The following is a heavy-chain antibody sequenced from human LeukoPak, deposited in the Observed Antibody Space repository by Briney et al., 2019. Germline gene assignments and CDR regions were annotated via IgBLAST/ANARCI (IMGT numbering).Heavy chain of an antibody. V-gene: IGHV3-30*02. D-gene: IGHD4-11*01. CDR3: AARRLTVTTEIDY. Sequence: GGSLRLSCVASGFSFSSSAMHWVRQAPGKGLDWVSFIHYDGYNKYYADSVKGRFTISRDNSKNTVYLQMNSLRPEDTAIYYCAARRLTVTTEIDYWGQGTLVTVSS. J-gene: IGHJ4*02. CDR1: GFSFSSSA. CDR2: IHYDGYNK.